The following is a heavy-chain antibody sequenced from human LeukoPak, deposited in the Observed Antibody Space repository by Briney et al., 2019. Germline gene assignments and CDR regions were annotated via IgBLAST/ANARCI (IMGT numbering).Heavy chain of an antibody. CDR1: GYTFTSYA. CDR3: ARDSSEFRSLIFH. Sequence: GASVKVSCKASGYTFTSYAMHWVRQAPGQRLEWMGWINAGNGNTKYSQKFQGRVTITADESTSTAYMELSSLRSEDTAVYYCARDSSEFRSLIFHWGQGTLVAVSS. CDR2: INAGNGNT. D-gene: IGHD3-9*01. J-gene: IGHJ1*01. V-gene: IGHV1-3*01.